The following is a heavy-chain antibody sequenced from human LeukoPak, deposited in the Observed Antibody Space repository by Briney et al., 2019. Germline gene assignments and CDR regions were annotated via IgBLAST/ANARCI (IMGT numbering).Heavy chain of an antibody. CDR1: GFPLSSYW. V-gene: IGHV3-74*01. D-gene: IGHD3/OR15-3a*01. CDR2: INSDGSST. J-gene: IGHJ4*02. CDR3: ARDLDWGGFDY. Sequence: GGSLRLSCAPSGFPLSSYWMHWVRQAPGRGLGWVSRINSDGSSTSYADSVKGRFSISRDNAKNTLYLQMNSLRAEDTAVYYCARDLDWGGFDYWGQGTLVTVSS.